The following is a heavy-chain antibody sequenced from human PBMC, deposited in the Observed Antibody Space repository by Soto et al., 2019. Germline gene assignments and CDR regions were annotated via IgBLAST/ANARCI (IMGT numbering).Heavy chain of an antibody. D-gene: IGHD1-7*01. V-gene: IGHV3-30*18. CDR2: ISNDGNNK. CDR3: AKDHQTYNWDYLFDS. J-gene: IGHJ4*02. Sequence: SLRLSCAASGFTFSINDMHWVRQAPGRGLEWVAVISNDGNNKYYADSVKGRFTLSRDNSKNMVYLQMDSLRVEDTAVYYCAKDHQTYNWDYLFDSWGPGTLVT. CDR1: GFTFSIND.